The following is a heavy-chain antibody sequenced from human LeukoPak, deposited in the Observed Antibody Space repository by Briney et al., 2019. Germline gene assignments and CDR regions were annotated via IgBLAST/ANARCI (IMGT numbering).Heavy chain of an antibody. CDR3: AKKLSVVVVAALDY. CDR1: GFPFSAYG. V-gene: IGHV3-23*01. CDR2: INDNGRNT. D-gene: IGHD2-15*01. Sequence: GGSLRLSCAASGFPFSAYGMGWVRQTPGKGLEWVSTINDNGRNTHYADSVKGRFTTSRDNSKNTLYLQMNSLRAEDTAVYYCAKKLSVVVVAALDYWGQGTLVTVSS. J-gene: IGHJ4*02.